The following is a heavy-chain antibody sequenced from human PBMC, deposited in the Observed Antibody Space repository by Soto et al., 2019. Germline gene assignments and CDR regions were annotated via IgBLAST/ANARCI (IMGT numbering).Heavy chain of an antibody. CDR1: GFTFSSYA. D-gene: IGHD3-9*01. CDR2: ISGSGGST. CDR3: AKSDYDILTGYYPTHRFDY. V-gene: IGHV3-23*01. J-gene: IGHJ4*02. Sequence: GGSLRLSCAASGFTFSSYAMSWVRQAPGKGLEWVSAISGSGGSTYYADSVKGRFTISRDNSKNTLYLQMNSLRAEDTAVYYCAKSDYDILTGYYPTHRFDYWGQGTLVTVSS.